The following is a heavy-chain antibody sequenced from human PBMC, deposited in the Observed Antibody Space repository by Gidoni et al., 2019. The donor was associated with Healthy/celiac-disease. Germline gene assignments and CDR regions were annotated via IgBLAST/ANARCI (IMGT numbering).Heavy chain of an antibody. Sequence: EVQLVESGGGLVQPGGSLRLSCAASGFTFSSYWMSLVRQAQGKGLEWVANIKQDGSEKYYVDSVKGRFTISRDNAKNSLYLQMNSLRAEDTAVYYCAAGGCSSTSCYPDYYYYGMDVWGQGTTVTVSS. V-gene: IGHV3-7*01. D-gene: IGHD2-2*01. CDR3: AAGGCSSTSCYPDYYYYGMDV. CDR1: GFTFSSYW. CDR2: IKQDGSEK. J-gene: IGHJ6*02.